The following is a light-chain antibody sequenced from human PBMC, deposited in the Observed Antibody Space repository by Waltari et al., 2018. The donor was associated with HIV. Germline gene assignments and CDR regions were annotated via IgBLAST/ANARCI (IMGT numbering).Light chain of an antibody. CDR1: QSLNNNF. Sequence: EFVLTQSPVPQSLSPGVRADLSCRASQSLNNNFLVRFQQKPGQAPTPLISGASRRATGIPDRFIGSGSGTDFTLIISRLEPEDFAVYYCQQYSNLPLTFGGGTKVEIK. J-gene: IGKJ4*01. CDR2: GAS. CDR3: QQYSNLPLT. V-gene: IGKV3-20*01.